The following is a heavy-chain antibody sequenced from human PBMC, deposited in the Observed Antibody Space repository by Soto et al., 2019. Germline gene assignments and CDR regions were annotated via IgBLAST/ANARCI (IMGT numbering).Heavy chain of an antibody. Sequence: SETLSLTCAVSGGYISSSNWWSWVRQPPGKGLEWIGEIYHSGSTNYNPSLKSRVTISVDKSKNQFSLKLSSVTAADTAVYYCARGYYDSSGYQAHDAFDIWGQGTMVTVSS. CDR2: IYHSGST. CDR3: ARGYYDSSGYQAHDAFDI. CDR1: GGYISSSNW. V-gene: IGHV4-4*02. D-gene: IGHD3-22*01. J-gene: IGHJ3*02.